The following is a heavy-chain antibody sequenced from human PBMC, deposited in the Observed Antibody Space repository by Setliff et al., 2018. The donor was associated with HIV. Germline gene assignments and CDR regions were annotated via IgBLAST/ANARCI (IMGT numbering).Heavy chain of an antibody. CDR3: ARESPGGLDY. D-gene: IGHD2-15*01. CDR2: IYSNGKT. CDR1: GGSISSRSYY. V-gene: IGHV4-61*02. Sequence: TLSLTCTVSGGSISSRSYYWSWLRQPAGKGLEWIGRIYSNGKTDYNPSLKSRVTISEDTSKNQFPLKVNSVTAADTAMYFCARESPGGLDYWGQGSLVTVSS. J-gene: IGHJ4*02.